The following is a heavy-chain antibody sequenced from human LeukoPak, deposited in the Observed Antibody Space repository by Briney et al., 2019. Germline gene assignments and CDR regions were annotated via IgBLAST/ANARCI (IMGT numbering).Heavy chain of an antibody. Sequence: PGGSLRLSCAASGFTFSSYGMHWVRQAPGKGLEWVSAISGSGGSTYYADSVKGRFTISRDNSKNTLYLQMNSLRAEDTAVYYCAKVSVTTGGRYFDYWGQGTLVTVSS. V-gene: IGHV3-23*01. CDR2: ISGSGGST. D-gene: IGHD4-17*01. J-gene: IGHJ4*02. CDR1: GFTFSSYG. CDR3: AKVSVTTGGRYFDY.